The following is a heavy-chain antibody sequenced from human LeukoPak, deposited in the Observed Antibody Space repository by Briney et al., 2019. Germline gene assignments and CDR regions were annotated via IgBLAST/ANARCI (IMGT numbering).Heavy chain of an antibody. V-gene: IGHV4-39*01. Sequence: SETLSLTCTVFGVSVTTSGYYGAWVRQPPGRGLEWVGSISYSGITYYKPSLRGRVTISGDTAKNQFSLRLSSVTAADTAVYYCARHNDYASLMDVWGQGTTVTVSS. CDR1: GVSVTTSGYY. CDR3: ARHNDYASLMDV. D-gene: IGHD2-2*01. CDR2: ISYSGIT. J-gene: IGHJ6*02.